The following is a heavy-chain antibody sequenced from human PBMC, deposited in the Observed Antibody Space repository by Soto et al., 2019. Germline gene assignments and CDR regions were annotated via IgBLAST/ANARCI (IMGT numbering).Heavy chain of an antibody. J-gene: IGHJ4*02. CDR3: ARDPDYDFWGHFEY. CDR1: GFTFSSYA. D-gene: IGHD3-3*01. V-gene: IGHV3-30-3*01. Sequence: QVQLVESGGGVVQPGRSLRLSCAASGFTFSSYAMHWVRQAPGKGLEWVAVISYDGSNKYYADSVKGRFTISRDNSKNTLYLQMNSLRAEDTAVYYCARDPDYDFWGHFEYWGQGTLVTVSS. CDR2: ISYDGSNK.